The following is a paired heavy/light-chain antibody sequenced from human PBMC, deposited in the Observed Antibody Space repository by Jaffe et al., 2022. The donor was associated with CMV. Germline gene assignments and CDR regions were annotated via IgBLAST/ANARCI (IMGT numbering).Heavy chain of an antibody. D-gene: IGHD6-19*01. CDR2: FDPEDGET. Sequence: QVQLVQSGAEVKKPGASVKVSCKVSGYTLTELSMHWVRQAPGKGLEWMGGFDPEDGETIYAQKFQGRVTMTEDTSTDTAYMELSSLRSEDTAVYYCARVVAVAGISVGMGNWIFDYWGQGTLVTVSS. CDR3: ARVVAVAGISVGMGNWIFDY. J-gene: IGHJ4*02. CDR1: GYTLTELS. V-gene: IGHV1-24*01.
Light chain of an antibody. J-gene: IGKJ3*01. CDR1: QSVSSSY. CDR3: QQYGSSPVFT. V-gene: IGKV3-20*01. Sequence: EIVLTQSPGTLSLSPGERATLSCRASQSVSSSYLAWYQQKPGQAPRLLIYGASSRATGIPDRFSGSGSGTDFTLTISRLEPEDFAVYYCQQYGSSPVFTFGPGTKVDIK. CDR2: GAS.